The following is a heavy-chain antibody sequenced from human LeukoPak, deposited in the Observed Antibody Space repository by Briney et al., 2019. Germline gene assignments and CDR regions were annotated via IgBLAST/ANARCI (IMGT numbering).Heavy chain of an antibody. Sequence: GGSLRLSCAASGFTFSSYAMSWVRQIPGKGLEWVSAISGSDAGTYYADSVKGRFTISRDNSKNTLYLQMNSLRAEDTAVYYCAKSTVSASGYYLIQNWYFDLWGRGTLVTVSS. V-gene: IGHV3-23*01. CDR1: GFTFSSYA. J-gene: IGHJ2*01. CDR3: AKSTVSASGYYLIQNWYFDL. D-gene: IGHD3-3*01. CDR2: ISGSDAGT.